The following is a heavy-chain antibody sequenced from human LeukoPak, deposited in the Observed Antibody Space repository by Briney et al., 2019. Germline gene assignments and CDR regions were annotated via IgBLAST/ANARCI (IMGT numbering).Heavy chain of an antibody. CDR2: ISENKGNT. CDR1: GCTFTTYG. Sequence: ASVKVSCKASGCTFTTYGINWVRQAPGQGLEWMGWISENKGNTNHAQRFQGRVTMTTDTSTNTAYMELRSLRSDDTAVYYCARGIAVTREFDQWGQGTLVIVSS. J-gene: IGHJ4*02. CDR3: ARGIAVTREFDQ. V-gene: IGHV1-18*04. D-gene: IGHD6-19*01.